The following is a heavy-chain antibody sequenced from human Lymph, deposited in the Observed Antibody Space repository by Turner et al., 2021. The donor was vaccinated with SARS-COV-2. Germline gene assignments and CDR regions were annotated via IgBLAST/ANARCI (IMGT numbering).Heavy chain of an antibody. CDR3: ARASSSWYGAFDY. CDR1: GGSISSSSYY. J-gene: IGHJ4*02. CDR2: IYYSGST. Sequence: QLQLPESGPGLVKPSETLSLTCTVSGGSISSSSYYWGWIRQPPGKGLEWTGSIYYSGSTYYNPSLKSRVTISVDTSKNQFALKLSSVTAADTAVYYCARASSSWYGAFDYWGQGTLVTVSS. D-gene: IGHD6-13*01. V-gene: IGHV4-39*01.